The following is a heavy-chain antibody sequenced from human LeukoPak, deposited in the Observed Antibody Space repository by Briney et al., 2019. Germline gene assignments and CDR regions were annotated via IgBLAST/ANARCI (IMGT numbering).Heavy chain of an antibody. Sequence: GGSLRLSCAASGFTFSSYSMNWVRQAPGKGLEWVSSISSSSSYIYYADSVKGRFTISRDNAKNSLYLQMNSLRAEDTAVYYCARDRLHYGEYEKTFDYWGQGTLVTVSS. CDR2: ISSSSSYI. CDR1: GFTFSSYS. D-gene: IGHD4-17*01. V-gene: IGHV3-21*01. J-gene: IGHJ4*02. CDR3: ARDRLHYGEYEKTFDY.